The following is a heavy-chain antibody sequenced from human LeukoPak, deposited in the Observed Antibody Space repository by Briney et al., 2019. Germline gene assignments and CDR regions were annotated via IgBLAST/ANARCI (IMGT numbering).Heavy chain of an antibody. D-gene: IGHD5-12*01. J-gene: IGHJ4*02. CDR2: INPNSGGT. Sequence: GASVKVSCKASGYTFTDYYIHWVRQAPGQGLEWMGWINPNSGGTSYAQKFQGRVTMTRDTSTSTVYMELSSLRSEDTAVYYCARVEVYSGSFDYWGQGTLVTVSS. CDR1: GYTFTDYY. CDR3: ARVEVYSGSFDY. V-gene: IGHV1-2*02.